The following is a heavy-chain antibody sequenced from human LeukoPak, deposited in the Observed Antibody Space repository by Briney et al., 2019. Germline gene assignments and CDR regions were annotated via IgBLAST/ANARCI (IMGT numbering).Heavy chain of an antibody. D-gene: IGHD5-12*01. V-gene: IGHV1-8*01. CDR2: MNPNSGNT. J-gene: IGHJ4*02. CDR3: ARGSFYSGYDFDY. Sequence: ASVKVSCKASGYTFTSYDINWVRQATGQGLEWTGWMNPNSGNTGYAQKFQGRVTMTRNTSISTAYMELSSLRSEDTAVYYCARGSFYSGYDFDYWGQGTLVTVSS. CDR1: GYTFTSYD.